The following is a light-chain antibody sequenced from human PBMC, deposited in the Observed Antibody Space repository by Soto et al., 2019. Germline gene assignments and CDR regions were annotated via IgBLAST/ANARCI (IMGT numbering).Light chain of an antibody. V-gene: IGLV3-1*01. Sequence: SYELTQPPSVSVSPGQTASITCSGDKLGDKYVCWYQQKPGRSPLLVIFQDNKRPSGIPERFSGSNSGNTATLTISGTQAMDEADYYCQAWDSSTGVFGTGTKLTVL. CDR2: QDN. J-gene: IGLJ1*01. CDR3: QAWDSSTGV. CDR1: KLGDKY.